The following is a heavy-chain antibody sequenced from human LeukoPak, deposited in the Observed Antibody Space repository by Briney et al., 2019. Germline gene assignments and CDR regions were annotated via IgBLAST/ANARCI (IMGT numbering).Heavy chain of an antibody. J-gene: IGHJ4*02. D-gene: IGHD6-19*01. CDR1: GGSFSGYY. Sequence: SETLSLTCAVYGGSFSGYYWRWIRQPPGKGLEWIGEINHSGSTNYNPSLKSRVTISVDMSKNQFSLKLTSVTAADTAVYYCARGKRAVAGKDYWGQGTLVTVSS. V-gene: IGHV4-34*01. CDR3: ARGKRAVAGKDY. CDR2: INHSGST.